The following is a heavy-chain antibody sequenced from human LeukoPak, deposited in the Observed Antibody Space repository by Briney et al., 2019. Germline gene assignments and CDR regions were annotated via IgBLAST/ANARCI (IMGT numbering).Heavy chain of an antibody. D-gene: IGHD3-10*01. V-gene: IGHV4-61*02. CDR3: ARRGSGYYYYYYMDV. CDR1: GGSISSGSYY. Sequence: PSQTLSLTCTVSGGSISSGSYYWSWIRQPAGKGLEWIGRIYTSGSTNYNPSLKSRVTISVDTSKNQFSLKLSSVTAADTAVYYCARRGSGYYYYYYMDVWGKGTTVTISS. CDR2: IYTSGST. J-gene: IGHJ6*03.